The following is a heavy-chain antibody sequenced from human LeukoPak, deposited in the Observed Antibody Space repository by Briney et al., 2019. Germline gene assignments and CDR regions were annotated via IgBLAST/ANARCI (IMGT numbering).Heavy chain of an antibody. V-gene: IGHV3-74*03. CDR2: INNDGTTT. J-gene: IGHJ1*01. CDR3: ARVSGPGMNEYFHL. CDR1: GFTFSGAW. D-gene: IGHD3-10*01. Sequence: GGSLRLSCAASGFTFSGAWMHWVRQAPGKGLVWVSRINNDGTTTMYADSVKGRFTLSRDNAKDTLYLQMNSLRAEDTAVYYCARVSGPGMNEYFHLWGQGTLVTVSS.